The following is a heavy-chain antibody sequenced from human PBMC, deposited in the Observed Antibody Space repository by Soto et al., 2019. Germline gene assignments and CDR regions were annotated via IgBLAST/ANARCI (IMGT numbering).Heavy chain of an antibody. CDR2: IIPIFGTA. V-gene: IGHV1-69*12. J-gene: IGHJ5*02. CDR1: GGTFSSYA. D-gene: IGHD2-21*02. Sequence: QVQLVQSGAEVKKPGSSVKVSCKASGGTFSSYAISWVRQAPGQGLEWMGGIIPIFGTANYAQKFQGRVTITGDESTSTAYMELSSLRSEDTAVYYCARSTAVTAIAEENWFDPWGQGTLVTVSS. CDR3: ARSTAVTAIAEENWFDP.